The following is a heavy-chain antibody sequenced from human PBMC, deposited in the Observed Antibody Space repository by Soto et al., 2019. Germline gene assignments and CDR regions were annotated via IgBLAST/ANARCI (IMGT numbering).Heavy chain of an antibody. J-gene: IGHJ4*02. CDR2: IHSSGSA. Sequence: TLFLTCIVSGGSLSNDYWTWIRQPPGKGLEWIGYIHSSGSANYNPSLSSRVTISVDTSNNQFSLKVKSVTAEDTAVYYCARDASSRPAVYWGQGTLVTVSS. V-gene: IGHV4-59*01. CDR3: ARDASSRPAVY. D-gene: IGHD3-16*01. CDR1: GGSLSNDY.